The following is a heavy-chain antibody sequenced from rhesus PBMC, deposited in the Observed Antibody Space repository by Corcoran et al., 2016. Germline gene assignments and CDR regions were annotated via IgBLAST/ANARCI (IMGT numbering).Heavy chain of an antibody. J-gene: IGHJ4*01. Sequence: EVQLVESGGGLVQPGGYLRLSCAASGFTFSDYALSGVRQASGKGLEWVGYIRSKYNNYATEYAASVKGRFTISRDDSKNTLYLQMSSLKTEDTAVYYCTTVGFDYWGQGVLVTVSS. CDR2: IRSKYNNYAT. CDR1: GFTFSDYA. V-gene: IGHV3-186*02. D-gene: IGHD5-24*01. CDR3: TTVGFDY.